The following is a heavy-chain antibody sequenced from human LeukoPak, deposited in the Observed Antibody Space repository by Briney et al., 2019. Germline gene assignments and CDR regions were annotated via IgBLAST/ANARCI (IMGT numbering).Heavy chain of an antibody. Sequence: GASVKVSCKPSGYTFTTCAVHWVRQAPGQRLEWMGWIHADSGNTKYSQKLQGRVAVARDTSASTIYMELTSLRIEDTAVYFCTIGLAGDWDAFDIWGLGTMVTASS. D-gene: IGHD6-19*01. J-gene: IGHJ3*02. CDR3: TIGLAGDWDAFDI. CDR2: IHADSGNT. V-gene: IGHV1-3*01. CDR1: GYTFTTCA.